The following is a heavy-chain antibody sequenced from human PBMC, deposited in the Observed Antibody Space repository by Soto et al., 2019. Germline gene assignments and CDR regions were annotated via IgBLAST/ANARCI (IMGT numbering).Heavy chain of an antibody. CDR2: INAYSGNT. CDR1: GYTFTRYD. J-gene: IGHJ5*02. CDR3: AGSSSWSINWFDP. D-gene: IGHD6-13*01. Sequence: ASVKGSCKASGYTFTRYDVSWVRQATGQGLEWMGWINAYSGNTNYAQKLQGRVTMTTDTSMSTAYMELRSLRSDDTAVYYCAGSSSWSINWFDPWGQGTLVTVSS. V-gene: IGHV1-18*01.